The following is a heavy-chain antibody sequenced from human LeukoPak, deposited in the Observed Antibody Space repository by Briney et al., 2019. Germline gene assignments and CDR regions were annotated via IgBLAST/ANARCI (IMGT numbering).Heavy chain of an antibody. J-gene: IGHJ4*02. CDR1: GFTFSSYG. D-gene: IGHD6-19*01. V-gene: IGHV3-30*18. CDR3: AKVRASSGWSDYFDY. CDR2: ISYDGSTE. Sequence: GGSLRLSCAASGFTFSSYGMHWVRQAPGKGLEWVALISYDGSTEYYGDSVRGRFTISRDNSKSTMFLQMDSLRDEDTAVYYCAKVRASSGWSDYFDYWGQGTLVTVSS.